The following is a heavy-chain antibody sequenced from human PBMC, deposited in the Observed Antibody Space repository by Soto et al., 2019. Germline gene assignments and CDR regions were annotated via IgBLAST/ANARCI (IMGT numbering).Heavy chain of an antibody. CDR3: AREFSTSPEAFDS. V-gene: IGHV4-61*01. J-gene: IGHJ4*02. Sequence: QVHLQESGPGQVKPSETLSLICTVSGGSVNSDTFYWSWIRQPPGRGLEWIGYIYYTGRTNYNPPQKGRATISIDTPRNRCSVKLSSVPAADTAVYYCAREFSTSPEAFDSGGQGGLVPVSS. CDR1: GGSVNSDTFY. D-gene: IGHD6-6*01. CDR2: IYYTGRT.